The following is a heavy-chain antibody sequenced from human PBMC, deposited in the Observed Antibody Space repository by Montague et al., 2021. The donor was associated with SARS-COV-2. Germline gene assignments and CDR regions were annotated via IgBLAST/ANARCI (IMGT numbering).Heavy chain of an antibody. CDR1: GFSLNTSGMC. V-gene: IGHV2-70*01. D-gene: IGHD4-17*01. CDR3: ARSYGDYRDSYFDY. J-gene: IGHJ4*02. CDR2: XDWDEDQ. Sequence: PALVKPTQTLTLTCTFSGFSLNTSGMCVSWIRQPPGKALEWLALXDWDEDQYYSTSLKTRLTISKDTSKNQVVLTMTNMDPIDTATYYCARSYGDYRDSYFDYWGRGTLVTVSS.